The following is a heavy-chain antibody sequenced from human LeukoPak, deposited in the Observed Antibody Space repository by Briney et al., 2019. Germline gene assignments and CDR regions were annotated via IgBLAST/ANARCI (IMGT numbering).Heavy chain of an antibody. D-gene: IGHD2-15*01. V-gene: IGHV1-2*02. CDR2: INPNSGGT. CDR1: GYTFTGYY. CDR3: ARIPYCSGGSCSAGVFDP. Sequence: ASVKVSCKASGYTFTGYYMHWVRQAPGQGLEWMGWINPNSGGTNYAQKFQGRVTMTRDTSISTAYMELSRLRSDDTAVYYCARIPYCSGGSCSAGVFDPWGQGTLVTVSS. J-gene: IGHJ5*02.